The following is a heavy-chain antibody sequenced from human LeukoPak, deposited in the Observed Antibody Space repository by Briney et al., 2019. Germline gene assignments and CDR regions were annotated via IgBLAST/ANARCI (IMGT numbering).Heavy chain of an antibody. CDR1: GSTFRGYA. CDR3: AKGQGYDYYYGMDV. V-gene: IGHV3-23*01. D-gene: IGHD3-16*01. Sequence: PGGSLRLSCAASGSTFRGYAMNWVRQAPGKGLECVSGISGSGGSTYYADSVKGRFTISRDNSKNTLYLQMNSLRVEDTAVYYCAKGQGYDYYYGMDVWGQGTTVTVSS. J-gene: IGHJ6*02. CDR2: ISGSGGST.